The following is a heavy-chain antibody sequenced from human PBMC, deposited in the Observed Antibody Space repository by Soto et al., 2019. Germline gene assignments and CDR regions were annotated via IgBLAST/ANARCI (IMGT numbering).Heavy chain of an antibody. D-gene: IGHD5-18*01. V-gene: IGHV2-5*02. J-gene: IGHJ4*02. CDR2: IYWDDDK. CDR3: AHRGYSYGYGFDY. Sequence: QITLKESGPTLAKPPQTLTLTCTFSGFSLSTSGVGVGWIRQPPGKALEGLALIYWDDDKRYSPSLTSRRTSTKDTSKNHVFLTITNMDPVYTATYYCAHRGYSYGYGFDYWGQGTRVAV. CDR1: GFSLSTSGVG.